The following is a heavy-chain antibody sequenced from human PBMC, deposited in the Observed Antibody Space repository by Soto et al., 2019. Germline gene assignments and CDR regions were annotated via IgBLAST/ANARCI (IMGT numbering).Heavy chain of an antibody. CDR1: GYTFPSYD. J-gene: IGHJ4*02. CDR2: MNPNSGNT. D-gene: IGHD2-15*01. CDR3: ASGRLGYCSGGSCHTPGY. Sequence: QMQLVQSGAELKKPGASVKVSCKASGYTFPSYDINWVRQATGQGLEWTGWMNPNSGNTNYAKKFQSRVTMTRNRSISKDYMELSSLRSEDTAVYYWASGRLGYCSGGSCHTPGYWGQGTLVTVSS. V-gene: IGHV1-8*01.